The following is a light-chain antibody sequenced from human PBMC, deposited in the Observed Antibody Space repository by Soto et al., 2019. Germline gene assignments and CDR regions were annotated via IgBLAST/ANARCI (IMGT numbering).Light chain of an antibody. J-gene: IGKJ2*01. CDR1: QSISRS. CDR3: HQYNSWPPGP. CDR2: DAS. Sequence: TQSPAILCVTKRRRATLSSSPSQSISRSLAWYQQKPGQAPRLLISDASTRATGIPARFSGSGSGTEFTLTISSLQAEDFALYYCHQYNSWPPGPVGQGSKVAIK. V-gene: IGKV3-15*01.